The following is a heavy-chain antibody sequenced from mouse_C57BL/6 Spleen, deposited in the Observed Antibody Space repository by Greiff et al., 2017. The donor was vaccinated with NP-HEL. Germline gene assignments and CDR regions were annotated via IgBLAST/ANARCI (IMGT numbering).Heavy chain of an antibody. V-gene: IGHV1-69*01. Sequence: QVQLQQPGAELVMPGASVKLSCKASGYTFTSYWMHWVKQRPGQGLEWIGEIDPSDSYTNYNQKFKGKSTLTVDKSSSTAYMQLSSLTSEDSAVYYCARDYGRSYGFANWGQGTLVTVSA. J-gene: IGHJ3*01. D-gene: IGHD1-1*01. CDR2: IDPSDSYT. CDR1: GYTFTSYW. CDR3: ARDYGRSYGFAN.